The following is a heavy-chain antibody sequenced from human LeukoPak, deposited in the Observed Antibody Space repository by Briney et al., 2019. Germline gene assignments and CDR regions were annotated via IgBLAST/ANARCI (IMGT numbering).Heavy chain of an antibody. CDR3: ASGLTGSFGHGFDY. CDR1: GGSISSSSYY. D-gene: IGHD7-27*01. CDR2: IYYSGST. Sequence: SETLSLTCTVSGGSISSSSYYWGWIRQPPGKGLEWIGSIYYSGSTYYNPSLKSRATISVDTSKNQFSLKLSSVTAADTAVYYCASGLTGSFGHGFDYWGQGTLVTVSS. V-gene: IGHV4-39*07. J-gene: IGHJ4*02.